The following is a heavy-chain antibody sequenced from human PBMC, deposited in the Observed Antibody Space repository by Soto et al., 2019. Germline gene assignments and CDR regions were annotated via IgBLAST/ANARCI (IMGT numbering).Heavy chain of an antibody. CDR1: GHSFTNHW. CDR3: ARQTYCSDDCYARAFDV. CDR2: IHPDKSKT. Sequence: GESLKISCKASGHSFTNHWIGWVRQMPGKGLEYIGTIHPDKSKTKSNPSLQGHVIISVDRSINTAYLQWSSLEASDTAIYYCARQTYCSDDCYARAFDVWGQGSMVTVSS. D-gene: IGHD2-21*02. J-gene: IGHJ3*01. V-gene: IGHV5-51*01.